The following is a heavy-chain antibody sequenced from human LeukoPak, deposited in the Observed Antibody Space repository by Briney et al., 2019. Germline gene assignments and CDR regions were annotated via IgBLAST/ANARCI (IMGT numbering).Heavy chain of an antibody. CDR1: GFILSNYR. D-gene: IGHD3-16*01. J-gene: IGHJ6*02. Sequence: GGSLRLSCAASGFILSNYRMNWVRQAPGKGLEWVSYISSSGNSREYADSVKGRFTISRDNARDSLHLHCAREGYDYVWQTTEQDGMDVWGQGTTVTVSS. V-gene: IGHV3-48*04. CDR3: QDGMDV. CDR2: ISSSGNSR.